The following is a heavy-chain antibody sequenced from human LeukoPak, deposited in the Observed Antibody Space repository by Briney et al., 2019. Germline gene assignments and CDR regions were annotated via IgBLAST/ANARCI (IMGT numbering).Heavy chain of an antibody. V-gene: IGHV1-18*01. J-gene: IGHJ5*02. CDR3: AKDPSAYSSSWFDP. D-gene: IGHD6-13*01. CDR2: ISAYNGNT. Sequence: ASVKVSCKASGYTFTSYGISWVRQAPGQGLEWMGWISAYNGNTNYAQKLQGRVAMTTDTSTSTAYMELRSLRAEDTAVYYCAKDPSAYSSSWFDPWGQGTLVTVSS. CDR1: GYTFTSYG.